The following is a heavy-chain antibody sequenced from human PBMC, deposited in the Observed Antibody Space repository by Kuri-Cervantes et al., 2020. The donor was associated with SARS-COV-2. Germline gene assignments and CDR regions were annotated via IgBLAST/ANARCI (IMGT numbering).Heavy chain of an antibody. CDR1: GYSFTSYW. V-gene: IGHV5-10-1*04. J-gene: IGHJ6*02. CDR3: ARRSGVMASGPSSYTGLDV. CDR2: IDPSDSYT. Sequence: GESLKISCKGSGYSFTSYWIGWVRQMPGKGLEWMGRIDPSDSYTKYSPSFQGQVTISADNYISTAYLQWTSLKASDSGIYYCARRSGVMASGPSSYTGLDVWGQGTTVTVSS. D-gene: IGHD2-2*02.